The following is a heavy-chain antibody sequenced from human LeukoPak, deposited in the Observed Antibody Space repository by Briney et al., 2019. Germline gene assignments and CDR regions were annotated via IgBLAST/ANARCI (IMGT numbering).Heavy chain of an antibody. CDR1: GFTFSSYA. Sequence: GGSLRLSCAASGFTFSSYAMSWVRQAPGKGLEWVSAISGSGGSTYYADSVKGRFTISRDNSKNTLYLQMNSLRAEDTAVYYCAKDHPYYDSSGYFGRYFDYWGQGTLVTVSS. CDR3: AKDHPYYDSSGYFGRYFDY. D-gene: IGHD3-22*01. V-gene: IGHV3-23*01. J-gene: IGHJ4*02. CDR2: ISGSGGST.